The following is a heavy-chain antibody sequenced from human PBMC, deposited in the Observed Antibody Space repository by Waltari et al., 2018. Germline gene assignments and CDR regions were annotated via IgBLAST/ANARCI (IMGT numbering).Heavy chain of an antibody. D-gene: IGHD3-22*01. J-gene: IGHJ4*02. V-gene: IGHV3-30-3*01. CDR3: ARDIAYHDSSGYYPYYFDY. CDR1: GFTFSRYA. CDR2: ILNDESHK. Sequence: QVQLVESGGGVVQPGRSLRLSCAASGFTFSRYAMHWVRQAPGKGLEWVEVILNDESHKYYADSVKGRFTISRDSSKNTLFLQMNSLRVEDTAVYYCARDIAYHDSSGYYPYYFDYWGQGALVTVSS.